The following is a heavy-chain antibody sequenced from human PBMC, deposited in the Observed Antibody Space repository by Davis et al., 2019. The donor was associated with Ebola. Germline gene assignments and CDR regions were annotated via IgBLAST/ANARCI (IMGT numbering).Heavy chain of an antibody. Sequence: PGGSLRLSCAASGFTFSHYWMSWVRQAPGKGLEWVANIKTDGSEQYYVDSMKGRFTISRDNAKNSLYLQLNSLRAEDTAVYYCARDSGQRVVDYWGQGTLVTVSS. V-gene: IGHV3-7*03. CDR2: IKTDGSEQ. CDR1: GFTFSHYW. J-gene: IGHJ4*02. CDR3: ARDSGQRVVDY.